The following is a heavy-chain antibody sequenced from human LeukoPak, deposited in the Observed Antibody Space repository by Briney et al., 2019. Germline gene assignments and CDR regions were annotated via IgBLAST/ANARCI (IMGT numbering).Heavy chain of an antibody. CDR1: GGTFSSYA. CDR3: ASPTPQWATIFGGTEAGYYGMDV. D-gene: IGHD3-3*01. J-gene: IGHJ6*02. Sequence: GASVKVSCKASGGTFSSYAISWVRQAPGQGLEWMGGIIPIFGTANYAQKFQGRVTITADESTSTAYMELSSLRSEDTAVYYCASPTPQWATIFGGTEAGYYGMDVWGQGTTVTVSS. V-gene: IGHV1-69*13. CDR2: IIPIFGTA.